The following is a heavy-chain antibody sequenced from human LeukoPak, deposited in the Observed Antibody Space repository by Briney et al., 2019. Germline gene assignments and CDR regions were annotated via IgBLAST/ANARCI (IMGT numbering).Heavy chain of an antibody. CDR1: GYTFASYG. V-gene: IGHV1-18*01. CDR3: ARDQPKCYCDDSGPSLDY. J-gene: IGHJ4*02. CDR2: ISAYNGNT. Sequence: ASVKVSCKASGYTFASYGISWVRQAPGQGLEWMGWISAYNGNTNYAQTLQGRVTMTTDTSTSAAYMELRSVSSDDTAVYYCARDQPKCYCDDSGPSLDYWGQGTLVTVSS. D-gene: IGHD3-22*01.